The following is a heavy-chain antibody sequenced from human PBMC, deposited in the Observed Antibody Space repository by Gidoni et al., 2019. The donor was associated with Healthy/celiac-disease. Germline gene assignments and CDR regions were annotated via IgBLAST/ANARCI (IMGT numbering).Heavy chain of an antibody. Sequence: QVQLVQSGAEVKKPGSSVKVSCKASVGTFSSYAISWVRQAPGQGLEWMGGIIPIFGTANYAQKFQGRVTITADESTSTAYMELSSLRSEDTAVYYCARRTYYYGSGSYSRKSLRYYYYGMDVWGQGTTVTVSS. CDR1: VGTFSSYA. CDR3: ARRTYYYGSGSYSRKSLRYYYYGMDV. D-gene: IGHD3-10*01. V-gene: IGHV1-69*01. CDR2: IIPIFGTA. J-gene: IGHJ6*02.